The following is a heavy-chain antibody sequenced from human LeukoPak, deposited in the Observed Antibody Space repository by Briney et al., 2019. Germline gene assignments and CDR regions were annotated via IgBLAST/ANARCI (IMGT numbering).Heavy chain of an antibody. CDR3: ARNNGMVV. V-gene: IGHV3-21*04. CDR2: ISSSSSYI. Sequence: GGSLRLSCAASGFTFSSYSMNWVRQAPGKGLEWVSSISSSSSYIYYADSVEDRFTISRDNAKNSLYLQMNSLRAEDTALYHCARNNGMVVWGQGTTVIVSS. J-gene: IGHJ6*02. CDR1: GFTFSSYS.